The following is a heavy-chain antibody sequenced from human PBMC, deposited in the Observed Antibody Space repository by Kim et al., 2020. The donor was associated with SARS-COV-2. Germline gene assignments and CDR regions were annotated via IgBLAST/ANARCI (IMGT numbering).Heavy chain of an antibody. J-gene: IGHJ6*02. V-gene: IGHV7-4-1*02. CDR3: ARDGGTTVLLHYYGMDV. CDR2: INTNTGNP. Sequence: ASVKVSCKASGYTFTSYAMNWVRQAPGQGLEWMGWINTNTGNPTYAQGFTGRFVFSLDTSVSTAYLQISSLKAEDTAVYYCARDGGTTVLLHYYGMDVWGQGTTVTVSS. CDR1: GYTFTSYA. D-gene: IGHD4-4*01.